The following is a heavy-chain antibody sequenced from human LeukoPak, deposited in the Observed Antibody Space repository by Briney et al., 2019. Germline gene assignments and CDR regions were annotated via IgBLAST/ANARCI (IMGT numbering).Heavy chain of an antibody. CDR3: ARQLAVAGLL. CDR2: INSDGSSR. J-gene: IGHJ3*01. D-gene: IGHD6-19*01. CDR1: GFTFSSYW. Sequence: GGSLRLSCEAYGFTFSSYWMHWVRQAPGKGLVWVSCINSDGSSRSYADSVKGRFTISRDNAKNTLDLQMNSLRAEDTAVYYCARQLAVAGLLWGQGTMVTVSS. V-gene: IGHV3-74*01.